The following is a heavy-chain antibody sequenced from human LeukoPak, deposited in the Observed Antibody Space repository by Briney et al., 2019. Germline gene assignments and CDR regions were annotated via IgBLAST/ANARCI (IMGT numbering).Heavy chain of an antibody. V-gene: IGHV4-34*01. D-gene: IGHD6-13*01. CDR3: ARSSSWYVLYYYYYMDV. J-gene: IGHJ6*03. CDR2: INHSGST. Sequence: SETLSLTCAVYGGSFSGYYRSWIRQPPGKGLEWIGEINHSGSTNYNPSLKSRVTISVDTSKNQFSLKLSSVTAADTAVYYCARSSSWYVLYYYYYMDVWGKGTTVTVSS. CDR1: GGSFSGYY.